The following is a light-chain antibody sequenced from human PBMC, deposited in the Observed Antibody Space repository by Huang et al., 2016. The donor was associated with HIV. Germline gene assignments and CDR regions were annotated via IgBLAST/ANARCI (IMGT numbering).Light chain of an antibody. CDR2: CAS. Sequence: DIQMTQSPSSLSASVGDTVTITCRASRSINSHLNWYQQRPGRAPTLLIYCASNLQSGVPSRFRGSGSATDYTLRISSLQPEDFATYFCQQSYSSHTFGQGTRLEI. V-gene: IGKV1-39*01. CDR1: RSINSH. CDR3: QQSYSSHT. J-gene: IGKJ5*01.